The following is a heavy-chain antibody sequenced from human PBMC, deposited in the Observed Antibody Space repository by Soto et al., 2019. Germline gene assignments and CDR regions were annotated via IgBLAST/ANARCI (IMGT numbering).Heavy chain of an antibody. CDR3: ASFNILTGYYGLHYYYYYGMDV. J-gene: IGHJ6*02. V-gene: IGHV1-69*13. CDR2: IIPIVGTA. CDR1: GGTLSSYA. Sequence: ASVKVSCKASGGTLSSYAISWVRQAPGQGLEWMGWIIPIVGTANYAQKFQGRVTITADESTSTAYMELSSLRSEDTAVYYCASFNILTGYYGLHYYYYYGMDVWGQGTTVTVSS. D-gene: IGHD3-9*01.